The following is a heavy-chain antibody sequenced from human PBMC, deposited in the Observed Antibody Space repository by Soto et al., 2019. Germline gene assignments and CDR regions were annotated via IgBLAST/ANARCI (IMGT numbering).Heavy chain of an antibody. CDR2: ININNGHT. CDR3: LRDIDWNVDY. J-gene: IGHJ4*02. CDR1: GYTFSNYG. V-gene: IGHV1-18*01. Sequence: ASVKVSCKASGYTFSNYGISWVRQAPGQGLEWVGWININNGHTNYAQNLRDRVTVSTDTSTSTAFMELKSLRSDDTAVYYCLRDIDWNVDYCGQGTLGTVSS. D-gene: IGHD3-9*01.